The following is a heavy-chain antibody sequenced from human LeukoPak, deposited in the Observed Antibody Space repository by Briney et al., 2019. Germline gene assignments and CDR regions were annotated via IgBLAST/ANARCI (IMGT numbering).Heavy chain of an antibody. V-gene: IGHV3-23*01. Sequence: QTGGSLTLSCAASGFTFSSNAMTWVRQAPGKGLEWVSAISGSGGSTYYADSVKGRFTISRDNSKNTLYLQMNSLRAEDTAVYYCARDQPEGDTDDYGDYHFDYWGQGTLVTVSS. J-gene: IGHJ4*02. D-gene: IGHD4-17*01. CDR3: ARDQPEGDTDDYGDYHFDY. CDR2: ISGSGGST. CDR1: GFTFSSNA.